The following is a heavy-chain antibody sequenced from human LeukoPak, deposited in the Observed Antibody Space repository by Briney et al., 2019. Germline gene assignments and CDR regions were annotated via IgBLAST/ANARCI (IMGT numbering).Heavy chain of an antibody. CDR3: ARDPSYGFDY. Sequence: GGSLRLSCAASGFTFSSYGMHWVRQAPGKGLEWVTFIRYDGSNKYYADSVKGRFTISRDNSKNTLYLQMNSLRAEDTAVYYCARDPSYGFDYWGQGTLVTVSS. D-gene: IGHD4-17*01. CDR2: IRYDGSNK. V-gene: IGHV3-30*02. J-gene: IGHJ4*02. CDR1: GFTFSSYG.